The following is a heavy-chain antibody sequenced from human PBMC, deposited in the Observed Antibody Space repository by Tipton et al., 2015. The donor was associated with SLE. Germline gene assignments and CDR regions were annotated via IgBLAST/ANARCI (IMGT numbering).Heavy chain of an antibody. V-gene: IGHV4-39*07. CDR3: ARGARGNSYGSGEDFDY. Sequence: GLVKPSETLSLTCTVSGGSISSSSYYWGWIRQPPGKGLEWIGLIYYSGSSYSNPSLKSRVTISVDTSKNQFSLRLSSVTTADTAVYYCARGARGNSYGSGEDFDYWVQGTLVTVAS. D-gene: IGHD5-18*01. J-gene: IGHJ4*02. CDR1: GGSISSSSYY. CDR2: IYYSGSS.